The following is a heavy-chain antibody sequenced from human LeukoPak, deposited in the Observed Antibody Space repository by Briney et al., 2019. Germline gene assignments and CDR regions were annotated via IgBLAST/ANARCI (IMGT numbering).Heavy chain of an antibody. CDR3: ATDPEAYCGGDCYFPLY. D-gene: IGHD2-21*01. V-gene: IGHV3-33*01. CDR2: IWYDGSNK. CDR1: GFTFSSYG. J-gene: IGHJ4*02. Sequence: GRSLRLSCAASGFTFSSYGMHWVRQAPGKGLEWVAVIWYDGSNKYYADSVKGRFTISRDNSKNTLYLQMNSLRAEDTAVYYCATDPEAYCGGDCYFPLYWGQGTLVTVSS.